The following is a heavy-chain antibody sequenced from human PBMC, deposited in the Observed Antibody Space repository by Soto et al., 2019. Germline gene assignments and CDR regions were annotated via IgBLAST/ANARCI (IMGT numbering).Heavy chain of an antibody. CDR3: ARVDGMNLDVQGDASDETYVDS. CDR2: INDGGST. V-gene: IGHV4-34*01. D-gene: IGHD1-20*01. CDR1: GGPFRGY. Sequence: QVRLPQWGAGLLKPSETLSLTCAVYGGPFRGYWSWNRQPPGKGLEWTGQINDGGSTTYNPSLKSRVTISVDTSKNQSSLKLRSVTTADTAVYYCARVDGMNLDVQGDASDETYVDSWGEGTLVRVSP. J-gene: IGHJ4*02.